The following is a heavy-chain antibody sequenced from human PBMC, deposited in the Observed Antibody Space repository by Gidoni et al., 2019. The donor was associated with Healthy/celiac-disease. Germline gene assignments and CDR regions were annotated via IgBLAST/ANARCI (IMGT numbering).Heavy chain of an antibody. V-gene: IGHV3-30-3*01. CDR1: GFTFCSYA. D-gene: IGHD3-22*01. CDR3: ARRRDYDSSGYYCFDY. CDR2: ISYDGGNK. Sequence: QVQLVESGGGVVQPGWSLRLSCAAPGFTFCSYAMHWVRQAPGKGLEWGAVISYDGGNKYYAGSVKGRFTISRDNSKNTLYLQMNSLRAEDTAVYYCARRRDYDSSGYYCFDYWGQGTLVTVSS. J-gene: IGHJ4*02.